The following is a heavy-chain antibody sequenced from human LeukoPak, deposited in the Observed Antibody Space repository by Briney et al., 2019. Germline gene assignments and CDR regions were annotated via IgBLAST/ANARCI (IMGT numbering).Heavy chain of an antibody. CDR3: ARGSMIPSN. CDR2: IYHSGST. CDR1: GGSISSSSYY. Sequence: PSETLSLTCTVSGGSISSSSYYWGWIRQPPGKGLEWIGSIYHSGSTYYNPSLKSRVTISVDTSKNQFSLKLSSVTAADTAVYYCARGSMIPSNWGQGTLVTVSS. J-gene: IGHJ4*02. D-gene: IGHD3-22*01. V-gene: IGHV4-39*07.